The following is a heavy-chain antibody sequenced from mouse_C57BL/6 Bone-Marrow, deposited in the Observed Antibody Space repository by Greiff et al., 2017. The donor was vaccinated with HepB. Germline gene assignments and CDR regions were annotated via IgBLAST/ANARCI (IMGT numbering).Heavy chain of an antibody. D-gene: IGHD4-1*01. CDR3: ARRWDVGFAY. CDR1: GYTFTSYG. Sequence: VQLQESGAELARPGASVKLSCKASGYTFTSYGISWVKQRTGQGLEWIGEIYPRSGNTYYNEKFKGKATLTADKTSSTAYMELRSLTSEDSAVYLCARRWDVGFAYWGQGTLVTVSA. J-gene: IGHJ3*01. CDR2: IYPRSGNT. V-gene: IGHV1-81*01.